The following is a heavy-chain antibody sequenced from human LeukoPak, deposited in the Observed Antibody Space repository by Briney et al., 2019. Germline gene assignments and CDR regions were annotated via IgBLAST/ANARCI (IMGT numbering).Heavy chain of an antibody. CDR3: ARAYYGSGKAAMDV. Sequence: ASETLSLTCTVSGGSISSYYWSWIRQPAGKGLEWIVRIYTSGSTNYNPSLKSRVTMSVDTSKNQFSLKLSSVTAADTAVYYCARAYYGSGKAAMDVWGKGTTVTVSS. V-gene: IGHV4-4*07. CDR2: IYTSGST. J-gene: IGHJ6*04. D-gene: IGHD3-10*01. CDR1: GGSISSYY.